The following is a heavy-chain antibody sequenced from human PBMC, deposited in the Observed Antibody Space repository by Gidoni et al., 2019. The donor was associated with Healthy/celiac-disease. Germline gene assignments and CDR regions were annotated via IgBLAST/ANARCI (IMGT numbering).Heavy chain of an antibody. CDR2: ISRNSRNI. CDR1: GFIFGSYT. D-gene: IGHD3-22*01. Sequence: VQLLESGGGIIQPGGSLGLSCSGSGFIFGSYTLTWVRQAPGKGLEWVSTISRNSRNIYYAESVKGRFTISRDNSKNTMYLQMYSLRDGDTAIYFCAQEKLITESVGLQNWGQGTLVTVSS. CDR3: AQEKLITESVGLQN. J-gene: IGHJ4*02. V-gene: IGHV3-23*01.